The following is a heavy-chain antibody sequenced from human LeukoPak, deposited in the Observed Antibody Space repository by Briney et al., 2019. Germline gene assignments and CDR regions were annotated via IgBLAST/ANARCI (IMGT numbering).Heavy chain of an antibody. Sequence: GGSLRLSCAASGFTFSSYSMNWVRQAPGKGLEWVSSISSSSSYIYYADSVKGRFTISRDNAKNSLYLQMNSLRAEDTAVYYCARVSYTIFGVVDAFDIWGQGTMVAVSS. CDR3: ARVSYTIFGVVDAFDI. CDR2: ISSSSSYI. D-gene: IGHD3-3*01. J-gene: IGHJ3*02. CDR1: GFTFSSYS. V-gene: IGHV3-21*01.